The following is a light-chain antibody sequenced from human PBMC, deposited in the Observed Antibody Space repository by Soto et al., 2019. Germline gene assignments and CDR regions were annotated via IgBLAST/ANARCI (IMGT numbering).Light chain of an antibody. CDR2: EVS. J-gene: IGLJ1*01. CDR1: SSDVGAYNY. Sequence: QSVLTQPASVSGSRGQPVAISCAGTSSDVGAYNYISWYQQHPGKAPKLLLSEVSNRPSGVSDRFSGSKSGNTASLTISGLQAEDEADYYCSSLTTSFTNVFGKGTKVTVL. CDR3: SSLTTSFTNV. V-gene: IGLV2-14*01.